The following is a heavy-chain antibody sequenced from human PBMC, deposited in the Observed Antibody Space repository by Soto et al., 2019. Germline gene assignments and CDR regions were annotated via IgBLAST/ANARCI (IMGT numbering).Heavy chain of an antibody. V-gene: IGHV1-69*06. J-gene: IGHJ4*02. D-gene: IGHD5-18*01. Sequence: QVQLVQSGAEVKKPGSSVKVSCKASGGTFSSYAISWVRQAPGQGLEWMGGIIPIFGTANYAQKFQGRVTITPDKSTSTPYMELSSRRSEDTAVYYCAPGGGQMATAYFYHWGQGTLVTVSS. CDR2: IIPIFGTA. CDR1: GGTFSSYA. CDR3: APGGGQMATAYFYH.